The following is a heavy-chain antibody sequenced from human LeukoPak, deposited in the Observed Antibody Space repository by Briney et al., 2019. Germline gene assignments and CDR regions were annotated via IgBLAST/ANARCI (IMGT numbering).Heavy chain of an antibody. CDR1: GFTFSSYA. V-gene: IGHV3-30-3*01. CDR3: ARGSIVANDAFDI. CDR2: ISYDGSNK. Sequence: GGSLRLSCAASGFTFSSYAMRWVRQAPGKGLEWVAVISYDGSNKYYADSVKGRFTISRDNSKNTLYLQMNSLRAEDTAVYYCARGSIVANDAFDIWGQGTMVTVSS. D-gene: IGHD1-26*01. J-gene: IGHJ3*02.